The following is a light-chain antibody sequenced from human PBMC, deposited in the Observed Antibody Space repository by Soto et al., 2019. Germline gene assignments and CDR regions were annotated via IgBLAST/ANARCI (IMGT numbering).Light chain of an antibody. V-gene: IGLV2-23*02. CDR3: CSYAGSSTLYV. CDR1: SRDVGSYNL. Sequence: SVVTQPASLSGAPGQLITISCPGTSRDVGSYNLVSWYQQHPGKAPKLMIYEVSKRPSGVSNRFSGSKSGNTASLTISGLQAEDEADYYCCSYAGSSTLYVFGTGTNVTVL. J-gene: IGLJ1*01. CDR2: EVS.